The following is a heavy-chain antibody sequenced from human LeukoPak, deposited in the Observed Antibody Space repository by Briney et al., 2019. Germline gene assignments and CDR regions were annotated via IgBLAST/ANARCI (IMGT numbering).Heavy chain of an antibody. V-gene: IGHV3-66*02. CDR2: IYSGGIT. Sequence: GGSLRFSCAASAFTVTTKHMSWLRQAPGLGLQWVIVIYSGGITYYQDFVKSRSTISSTSSNNTFYLQMNIIRVEDTALYYCGRGHSSGSNWGQGTLVTVSS. CDR3: GRGHSSGSN. D-gene: IGHD6-19*01. CDR1: AFTVTTKH. J-gene: IGHJ4*02.